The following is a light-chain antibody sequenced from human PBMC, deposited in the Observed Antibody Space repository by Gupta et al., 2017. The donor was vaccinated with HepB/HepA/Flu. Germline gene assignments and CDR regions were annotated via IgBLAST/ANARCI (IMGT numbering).Light chain of an antibody. CDR3: GSYTSSNKV. Sequence: QSALPQPASVSGSPGQSIIISCTRTSSDVGGYKYVSWYQQHPGKAPKLMIYEVSNRPSGVSSRFSGSKSGNTASLTISGLQAEDEAVYYCGSYTSSNKVCGGGTKLT. J-gene: IGLJ3*02. CDR1: SSDVGGYKY. V-gene: IGLV2-14*01. CDR2: EVS.